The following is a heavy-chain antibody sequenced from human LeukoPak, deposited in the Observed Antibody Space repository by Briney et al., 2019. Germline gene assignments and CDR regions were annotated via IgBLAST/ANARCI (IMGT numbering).Heavy chain of an antibody. CDR3: ATSKAVAGTNAFDI. CDR1: GFTVSSNY. V-gene: IGHV3-66*02. J-gene: IGHJ3*02. CDR2: TYSGGST. D-gene: IGHD6-19*01. Sequence: GGSLRLSCAASGFTVSSNYMSWVRQAPGKGLEWVSVTYSGGSTYYADSVKGRFTISRDNSKNTLYLQMNSLRAEDTAVYYCATSKAVAGTNAFDIWGQGTMVTVSS.